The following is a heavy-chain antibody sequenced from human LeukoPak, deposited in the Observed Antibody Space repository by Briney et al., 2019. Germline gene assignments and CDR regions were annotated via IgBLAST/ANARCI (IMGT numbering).Heavy chain of an antibody. CDR2: IYSGGST. CDR1: GFTVSSNY. Sequence: GGSLRLSCAASGFTVSSNYMSWVRQAPGKGLEWVSVIYSGGSTYYADSVKGRFTISRDNSKNTLYLQMNSLRAEDTAVYYCARDHVYSSSWYLDYWGQGTLVTVSS. V-gene: IGHV3-66*01. D-gene: IGHD6-13*01. J-gene: IGHJ4*02. CDR3: ARDHVYSSSWYLDY.